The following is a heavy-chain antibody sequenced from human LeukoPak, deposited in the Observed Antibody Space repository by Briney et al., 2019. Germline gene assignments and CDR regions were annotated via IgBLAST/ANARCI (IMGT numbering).Heavy chain of an antibody. CDR3: ARESSTTQTNLFDY. J-gene: IGHJ4*02. CDR2: LRHSGNT. CDR1: GDSITSRSY. Sequence: SETLSLTCTVSGDSITSRSYWSWIRQPPGKGLEWIGYLRHSGNTNHNSSFRGRVTFSLDTSKNQFSLILRSVTAADTAIYFCARESSTTQTNLFDYWGQGTLVTVSS. V-gene: IGHV4-59*11. D-gene: IGHD3-3*02.